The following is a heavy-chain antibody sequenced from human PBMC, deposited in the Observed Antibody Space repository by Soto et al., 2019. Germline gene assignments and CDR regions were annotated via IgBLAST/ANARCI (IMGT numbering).Heavy chain of an antibody. J-gene: IGHJ4*02. CDR1: GFTFSSYS. CDR2: ISSSSSYI. Sequence: PGGSLRLSCAASGFTFSSYSMNWVRQAPGKGLEWVSSISSSSSYIYYADSVKGRFTISRDNAKNSLYLQMNSLRAEDTAVYYCARDTGGIAVVYYFDYWGQGTLVTVSS. V-gene: IGHV3-21*01. D-gene: IGHD6-19*01. CDR3: ARDTGGIAVVYYFDY.